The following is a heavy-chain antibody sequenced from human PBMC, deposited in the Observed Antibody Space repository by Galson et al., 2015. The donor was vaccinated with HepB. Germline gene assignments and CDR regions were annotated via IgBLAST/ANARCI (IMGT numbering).Heavy chain of an antibody. Sequence: SLRLSCAASGFTFSDYYMSWIRQAPGKGLEWVSYISSSRSYTNYADSVKGRFTISRDNAKNSLYLQMNSLRAEDTAVYYCARNRFYNYGPLSSYFDLWGRGTLVTVSS. CDR3: ARNRFYNYGPLSSYFDL. D-gene: IGHD5-18*01. CDR1: GFTFSDYY. V-gene: IGHV3-11*06. CDR2: ISSSRSYT. J-gene: IGHJ2*01.